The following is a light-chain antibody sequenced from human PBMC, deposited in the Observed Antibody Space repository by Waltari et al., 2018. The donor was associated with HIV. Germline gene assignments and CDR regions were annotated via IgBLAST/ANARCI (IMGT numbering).Light chain of an antibody. CDR2: KNY. CDR3: VGWDSSLSAYV. Sequence: QSVLTQPPSASGTPAQTVTISFSGGSSNIGNDNVYCYQQLPGMTPKLLIYKNYVRPSGVPDRFAGSKSGTSASLAISGLRSEDEADYYCVGWDSSLSAYVFGAGTKVTVL. J-gene: IGLJ1*01. V-gene: IGLV1-47*01. CDR1: SSNIGNDN.